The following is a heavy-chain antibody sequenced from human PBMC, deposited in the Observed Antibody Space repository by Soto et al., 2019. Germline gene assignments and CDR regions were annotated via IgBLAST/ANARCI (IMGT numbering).Heavy chain of an antibody. V-gene: IGHV1-18*01. J-gene: IGHJ3*02. CDR1: GYTFTSYG. D-gene: IGHD3-16*02. Sequence: ASVKVSCKASGYTFTSYGISWVRQAPGQGLEWMGWISAYNGNTNYAQKLQGRVTMTTDTSTSTAYMELRSLRSDDTAVYYCAREMISPQLYDYIWGSYRQPRSGDAFDIWGQGTMVTVSS. CDR3: AREMISPQLYDYIWGSYRQPRSGDAFDI. CDR2: ISAYNGNT.